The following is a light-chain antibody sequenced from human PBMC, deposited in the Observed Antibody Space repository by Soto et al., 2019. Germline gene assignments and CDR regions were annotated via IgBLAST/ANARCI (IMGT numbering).Light chain of an antibody. V-gene: IGKV3D-15*01. CDR3: QQYNNWRS. CDR2: DAS. CDR1: QSIRTN. J-gene: IGKJ1*01. Sequence: EVVMTQSPATLSVSPGERATLSCRASQSIRTNLAWYQPKPGQAPSLLIYDASTRATGIPARFSGSGSGTEFTLTISSLQSEDFAVYYCQQYNNWRSFGQGTKVDIK.